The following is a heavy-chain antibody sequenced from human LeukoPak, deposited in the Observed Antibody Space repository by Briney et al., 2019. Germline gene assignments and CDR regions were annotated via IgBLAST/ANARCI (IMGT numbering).Heavy chain of an antibody. CDR2: ISMDGIQE. Sequence: GRSLRLSCAASCFRFNNYAMHWVRQPPGTGLEWVAVISMDGIQEYYADSVKGRFSISRDNSKNTLYLQMNSLRSEDTAVYYCAREVYSYALDALDLWGQGTMVTVSS. V-gene: IGHV3-30*04. D-gene: IGHD5-18*01. CDR3: AREVYSYALDALDL. J-gene: IGHJ3*01. CDR1: CFRFNNYA.